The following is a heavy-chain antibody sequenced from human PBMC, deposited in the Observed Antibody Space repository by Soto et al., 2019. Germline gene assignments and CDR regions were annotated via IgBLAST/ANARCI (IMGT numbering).Heavy chain of an antibody. CDR3: ARCPAYDFWSGYHDNWFDP. J-gene: IGHJ5*02. V-gene: IGHV1-18*01. D-gene: IGHD3-3*01. CDR1: GYTFTSYG. Sequence: ASVKVSCKASGYTFTSYGISWVRQAPGQGLEWMGWISAYNGNTNYAQKLQGRVTMTTDTSTSTAYMELRSLRSDDTAVYYRARCPAYDFWSGYHDNWFDPWGQGTLVTVSS. CDR2: ISAYNGNT.